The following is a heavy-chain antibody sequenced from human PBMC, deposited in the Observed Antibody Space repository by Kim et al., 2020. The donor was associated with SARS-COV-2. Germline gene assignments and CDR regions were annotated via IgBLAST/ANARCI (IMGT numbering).Heavy chain of an antibody. CDR1: GGSFSGYY. V-gene: IGHV4-34*01. J-gene: IGHJ4*02. D-gene: IGHD3-22*01. CDR2: INHSGST. CDR3: ARDGVDSSGYYSNLLVDY. Sequence: SETLSLTCAVYGGSFSGYYWSWIRQPPGKGLEWIGEINHSGSTNYNPSLKSRVTISVDTSKNQFSLKLSSVTAADTAVYYCARDGVDSSGYYSNLLVDYWGQGTLGTVSS.